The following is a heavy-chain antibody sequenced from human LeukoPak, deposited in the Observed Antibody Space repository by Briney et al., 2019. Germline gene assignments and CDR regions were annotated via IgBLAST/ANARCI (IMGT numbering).Heavy chain of an antibody. V-gene: IGHV5-51*01. J-gene: IGHJ6*03. Sequence: GESLKISCKGSGYSFTSYWIGWVRQMPGKGLEWMGIIYLGDSDTRYSPSFQGHVTISADKSISTAYLQWSSLKASDTAMYYCARQSLSYYYGSGSYRHYYYYYMDVWGKGTTVTVSS. CDR1: GYSFTSYW. CDR2: IYLGDSDT. CDR3: ARQSLSYYYGSGSYRHYYYYYMDV. D-gene: IGHD3-10*01.